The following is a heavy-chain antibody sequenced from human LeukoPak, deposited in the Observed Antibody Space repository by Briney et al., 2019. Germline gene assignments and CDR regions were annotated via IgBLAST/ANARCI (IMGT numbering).Heavy chain of an antibody. J-gene: IGHJ4*02. CDR2: IYYSGST. D-gene: IGHD1-26*01. V-gene: IGHV4-59*08. CDR3: ASGTYYYFDF. CDR1: DGSISSYY. Sequence: SETLSLTCTVSDGSISSYYWSWIRQPPGKGLEWIGYIYYSGSTNYNPSLKNRVTISVDTSKNQFSLKLRSVTAADTAVYYCASGTYYYFDFWGQGTLVTVSS.